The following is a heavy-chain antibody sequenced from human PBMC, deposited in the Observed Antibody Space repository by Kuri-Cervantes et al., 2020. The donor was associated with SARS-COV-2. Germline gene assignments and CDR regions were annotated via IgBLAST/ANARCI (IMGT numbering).Heavy chain of an antibody. CDR2: IKHSGST. Sequence: GSLRLSCVVYGGSFSGDYSSWIRQPPGKGLGWIGEIKHSGSTNYNPSLKSRFTIPVDTSKNQFSLKLSSVTAADTAVYYWARGVYWPRTYQPGHGFDPWGQGTLVTVSS. CDR3: ARGVYWPRTYQPGHGFDP. V-gene: IGHV4-34*01. J-gene: IGHJ5*02. D-gene: IGHD2-2*01. CDR1: GGSFSGDY.